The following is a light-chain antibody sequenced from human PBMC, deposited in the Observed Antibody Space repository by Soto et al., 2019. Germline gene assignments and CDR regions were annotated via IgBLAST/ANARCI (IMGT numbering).Light chain of an antibody. V-gene: IGKV3-15*01. CDR1: QSVGSN. J-gene: IGKJ1*01. Sequence: EIVMTQSPATLSVSPGERATLSCRASQSVGSNLAWSQQKPGQAPRLLIYGASTRATGIPARFSGSGSGTEFTLTLSSLQSEDFAVYYCQQYTNLLTFGQGTKVAIK. CDR2: GAS. CDR3: QQYTNLLT.